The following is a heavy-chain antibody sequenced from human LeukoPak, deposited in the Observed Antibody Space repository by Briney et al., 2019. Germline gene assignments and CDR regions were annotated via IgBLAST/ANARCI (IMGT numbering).Heavy chain of an antibody. CDR1: GFTFGDYA. D-gene: IGHD5-12*01. Sequence: HPGGSLRLSCTASGFTFGDYAMSWFRQAPGKGLEWVGFIRSKVYGGTTEYAASVKGRFTISRDGSKSIAYLQMNSLKSEDTAVYYCVRYSGDADYWGQGTLVTVSS. CDR2: IRSKVYGGTT. J-gene: IGHJ4*02. CDR3: VRYSGDADY. V-gene: IGHV3-49*01.